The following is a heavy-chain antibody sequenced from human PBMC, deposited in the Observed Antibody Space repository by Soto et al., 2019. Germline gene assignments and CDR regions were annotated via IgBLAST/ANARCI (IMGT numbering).Heavy chain of an antibody. J-gene: IGHJ6*02. Sequence: QVQLQQWGAGLLKPSETLSLTCAVYGGSFSGYYWSWIRQPPGKGLEWIGEINHSGSTNYIPSLKSRVTISVDTSKNQFSLKLSSVTAADTAVYYCARGPLTGYYYGMDVWGMDVWGQGTTVTVS. D-gene: IGHD3-22*01. CDR1: GGSFSGYY. CDR2: INHSGST. V-gene: IGHV4-34*01. CDR3: ARGPLTGYYYGMDVWGMDV.